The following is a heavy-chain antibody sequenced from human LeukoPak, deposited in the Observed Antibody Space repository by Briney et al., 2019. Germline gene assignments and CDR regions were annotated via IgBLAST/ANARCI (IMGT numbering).Heavy chain of an antibody. CDR2: IYYSGST. Sequence: TASETLSLTCTVSGGSISSYYWSWIRQPPGKGLEWIGYIYYSGSTNYNPSLKSRVTISVDTSKNQFSLKLSSVTAADTAVYYCARDYNWNVGFDYWGQGTLVTVSS. D-gene: IGHD1-1*01. CDR1: GGSISSYY. V-gene: IGHV4-59*01. J-gene: IGHJ4*02. CDR3: ARDYNWNVGFDY.